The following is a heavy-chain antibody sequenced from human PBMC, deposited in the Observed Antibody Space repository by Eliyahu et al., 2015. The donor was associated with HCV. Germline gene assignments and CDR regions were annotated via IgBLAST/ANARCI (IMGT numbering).Heavy chain of an antibody. Sequence: SLTCTVSGGSISRYYWSWIRQPPGKGLEWIGYIYYNGSTNYNPSLKSRVTISVDTSKNQFSLKLSSVTAADTAVYYCARGGGYCSSTSCYSRFDYWGQGTLVTVSS. V-gene: IGHV4-59*01. CDR3: ARGGGYCSSTSCYSRFDY. CDR1: GGSISRYY. J-gene: IGHJ4*02. CDR2: IYYNGST. D-gene: IGHD2-2*01.